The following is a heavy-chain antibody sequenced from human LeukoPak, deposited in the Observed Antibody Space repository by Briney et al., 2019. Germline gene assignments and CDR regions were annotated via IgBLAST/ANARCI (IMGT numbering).Heavy chain of an antibody. J-gene: IGHJ4*02. D-gene: IGHD6-13*01. V-gene: IGHV3-21*01. CDR3: ARDPSQIAAAGHFDY. Sequence: GGSLRLSCAASGFTFSNHNMNWVRQAPGKGLEWVSSISSTSSYIYYADSVKGRFTISRDNAKNSLYLQMNSLRAEDTAVYYCARDPSQIAAAGHFDYWGQGTLVTVSS. CDR1: GFTFSNHN. CDR2: ISSTSSYI.